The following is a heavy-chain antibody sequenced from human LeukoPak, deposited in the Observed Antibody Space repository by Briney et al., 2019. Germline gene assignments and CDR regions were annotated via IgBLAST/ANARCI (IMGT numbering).Heavy chain of an antibody. J-gene: IGHJ4*02. D-gene: IGHD6-19*01. CDR3: AIPGIAVAGTDFDY. Sequence: GRSLRLSCAASGFTFSSYGMHWVRQAPGKGLEWVAVISYDGSNKYYADSVKGRFTISRDNSKNTLYLQMNSVRADDTAVYYCAIPGIAVAGTDFDYWGQGTLVTVSS. V-gene: IGHV3-30*03. CDR1: GFTFSSYG. CDR2: ISYDGSNK.